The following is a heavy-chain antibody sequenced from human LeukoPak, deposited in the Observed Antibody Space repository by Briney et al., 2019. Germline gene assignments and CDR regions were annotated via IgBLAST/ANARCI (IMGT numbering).Heavy chain of an antibody. J-gene: IGHJ3*02. CDR1: GFTFSSYA. V-gene: IGHV3-30-3*01. CDR2: ISYDGSNK. CDR3: ARDGPDPGYYYDSAFDI. D-gene: IGHD3-22*01. Sequence: PGGSLRLSCAASGFTFSSYAMHWVRQAPGKGLEWVAVISYDGSNKYYADSVKGRFTISRDNSKNTLYLQMNSLRAEDTAVYYCARDGPDPGYYYDSAFDIWGQGTMVTVSS.